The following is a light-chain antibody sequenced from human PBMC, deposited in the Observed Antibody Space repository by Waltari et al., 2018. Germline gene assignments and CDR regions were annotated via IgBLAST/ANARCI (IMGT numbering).Light chain of an antibody. J-gene: IGKJ5*01. CDR2: WAS. V-gene: IGKV4-1*01. CDR3: QQYYSTPPIT. Sequence: GERATTNGKASQRVCYSAINKNYLAWYQQKPGQPPKLLIYWASTRDSGVPARFTGSGSGTDFTLTISSLQAEDVAVYYCQQYYSTPPITFGQGTRLEI. CDR1: QRVCYSAINKNY.